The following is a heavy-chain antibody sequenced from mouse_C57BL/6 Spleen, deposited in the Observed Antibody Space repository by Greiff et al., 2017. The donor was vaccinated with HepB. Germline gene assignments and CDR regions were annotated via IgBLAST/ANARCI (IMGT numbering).Heavy chain of an antibody. CDR2: IRNKANNHAT. V-gene: IGHV6-6*01. D-gene: IGHD2-5*01. Sequence: DVKLQESGGGLVQPGGSMKLSCAASGFTFSDAWMDWVRQSPEKGLEWVAEIRNKANNHATYYAESVKGRFTISRDDSKSSVYLQMNSLRAEDTGIYYCTRVYYSNYGGAIDYWGQGTSVTVSS. J-gene: IGHJ4*01. CDR3: TRVYYSNYGGAIDY. CDR1: GFTFSDAW.